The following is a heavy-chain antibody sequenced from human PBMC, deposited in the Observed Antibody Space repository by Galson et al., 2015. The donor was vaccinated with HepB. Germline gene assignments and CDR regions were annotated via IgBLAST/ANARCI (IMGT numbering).Heavy chain of an antibody. Sequence: QSGAEVKKPGESLKISCNGSGHIFSSYWIGWVRQMPGKGLEWMGIIYPSDSDTTYSPSFQGQVTISADKSISTAYLQWSSLKASDSAIYYCARLGATVTTADAFDIWGQGTMVTVSS. D-gene: IGHD4-17*01. J-gene: IGHJ3*02. V-gene: IGHV5-51*03. CDR3: ARLGATVTTADAFDI. CDR1: GHIFSSYW. CDR2: IYPSDSDT.